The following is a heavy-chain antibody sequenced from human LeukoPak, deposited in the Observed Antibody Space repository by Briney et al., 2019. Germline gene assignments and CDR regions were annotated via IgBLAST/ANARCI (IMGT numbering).Heavy chain of an antibody. CDR3: ARDYRVVPAAIGNWFDP. D-gene: IGHD2-2*01. CDR2: INPNSGGT. J-gene: IGHJ5*02. CDR1: GYTFTGYY. Sequence: ASVKVSCKASGYTFTGYYMHWVRQAPGQGLEWMGWINPNSGGTNYAQKFQGRVTMTRDTSISTAYMELSRLRSDDTAVYYCARDYRVVPAAIGNWFDPWGQGPLVTVSS. V-gene: IGHV1-2*02.